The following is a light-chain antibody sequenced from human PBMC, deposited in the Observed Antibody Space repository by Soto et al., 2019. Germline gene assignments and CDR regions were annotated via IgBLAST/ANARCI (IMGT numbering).Light chain of an antibody. V-gene: IGKV1-39*01. J-gene: IGKJ1*01. CDR2: AAS. Sequence: DIQMTQSPSSLSASVGDRVTITCRASQSISSYLNWYQQKPGKAPKLLIYAASSLQSGVPSRFSGSGPGTDFTLTNSSLQPEDFATYYCQQSYSTPRTFGQGTKVEIK. CDR3: QQSYSTPRT. CDR1: QSISSY.